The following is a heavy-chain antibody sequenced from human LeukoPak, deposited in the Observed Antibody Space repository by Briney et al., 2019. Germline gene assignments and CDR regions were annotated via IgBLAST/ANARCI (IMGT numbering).Heavy chain of an antibody. CDR3: ATEYCSGGSCYSYYYYGMDV. Sequence: ASVKVSCKASGYTFTGYYMHWVRQAPGRGLEWMGWINPNIGGTNYAQKFQGRVTMTRDTSISTAYMELSRLRSDDTAVYYCATEYCSGGSCYSYYYYGMDVWGQGTTVTVSS. CDR2: INPNIGGT. J-gene: IGHJ6*02. CDR1: GYTFTGYY. D-gene: IGHD2-15*01. V-gene: IGHV1-2*02.